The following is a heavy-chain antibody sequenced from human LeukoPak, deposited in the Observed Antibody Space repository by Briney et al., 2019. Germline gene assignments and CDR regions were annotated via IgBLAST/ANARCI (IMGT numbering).Heavy chain of an antibody. D-gene: IGHD6-19*01. V-gene: IGHV3-23*01. CDR1: GFTVSTSA. CDR2: ISGSGGST. CDR3: ATTYSSGWPYYYYYYMDV. Sequence: GGSLRLSCAAAGFTVSTSAMSWVRQAPGKGLEWVSAISGSGGSTYYADSVKGRFTISRDNSKNTLYLQMNSLRAEDTAVYYCATTYSSGWPYYYYYYMDVWGKGTTVTVSS. J-gene: IGHJ6*03.